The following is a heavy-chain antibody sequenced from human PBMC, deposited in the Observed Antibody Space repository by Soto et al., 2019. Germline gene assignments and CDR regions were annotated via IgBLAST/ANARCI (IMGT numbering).Heavy chain of an antibody. D-gene: IGHD2-21*02. CDR1: GGTFSSYT. CDR3: ARAPGVPAILMSEGRGIYP. CDR2: IIPIIGIA. J-gene: IGHJ5*02. Sequence: QVQLVQSGAEVKKPGSSVKVSCKASGGTFSSYTISWVRQAPGQGLEWMGRIIPIIGIANDAQKFQGRVTITADKSTSTAYMELSSLRSEDTAVYYCARAPGVPAILMSEGRGIYPCGQGTLVTVSA. V-gene: IGHV1-69*02.